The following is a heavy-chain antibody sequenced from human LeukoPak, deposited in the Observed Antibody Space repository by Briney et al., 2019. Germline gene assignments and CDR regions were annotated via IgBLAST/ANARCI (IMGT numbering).Heavy chain of an antibody. CDR3: ARRPYGMNWFDP. CDR1: GGSISSSSYY. J-gene: IGHJ5*02. Sequence: KPSETLSLTCTVSGGSISSSSYYWGWVRQPPGKGLEWIGSIYYSGSTYYNPSLKSRVTISVDTSKNQFSLKLSSVTAADTAVYYCARRPYGMNWFDPWGQGTLVTVSS. D-gene: IGHD3-16*01. V-gene: IGHV4-39*01. CDR2: IYYSGST.